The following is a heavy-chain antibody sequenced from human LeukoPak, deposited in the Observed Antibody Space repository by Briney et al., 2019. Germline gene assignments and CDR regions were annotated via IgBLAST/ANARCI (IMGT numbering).Heavy chain of an antibody. J-gene: IGHJ4*02. D-gene: IGHD6-13*01. CDR2: INWNGGST. CDR3: AREDSSSWGYYFDY. CDR1: GFTFSDHY. Sequence: GGSLRLSCAASGFTFSDHYMDWVRHAPGKGLEWVSGINWNGGSTGYADSVKGRFTISRDNAKNSLYLQMNSLRAEDTALYYCAREDSSSWGYYFDYWGQGTLVTVSS. V-gene: IGHV3-20*04.